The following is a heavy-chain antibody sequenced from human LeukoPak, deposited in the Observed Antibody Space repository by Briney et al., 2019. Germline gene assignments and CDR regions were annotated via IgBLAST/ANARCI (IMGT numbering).Heavy chain of an antibody. V-gene: IGHV1-2*02. Sequence: GASVKVSCKASGYTFTGYYIHWVRQAPGQGPEWMGWINPNTGGTNYAQKFQGRVTMTRDTAISTAYMELNRLTPDDTAVYFCASYPRYTSSPPFDYWGQGTLVTVSS. CDR3: ASYPRYTSSPPFDY. CDR2: INPNTGGT. J-gene: IGHJ4*02. CDR1: GYTFTGYY. D-gene: IGHD1-1*01.